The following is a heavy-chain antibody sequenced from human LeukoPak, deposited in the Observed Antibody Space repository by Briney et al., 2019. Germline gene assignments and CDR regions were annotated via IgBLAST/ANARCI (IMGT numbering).Heavy chain of an antibody. V-gene: IGHV4-31*03. CDR1: GGSISSGGYY. CDR2: IYYSGST. CDR3: ARVELTGYCDFDY. D-gene: IGHD3-9*01. J-gene: IGHJ4*02. Sequence: NPSETLSPTCTVSGGSISSGGYYWSWIRQHPGKGLEWIGYIYYSGSTYYNPSLKSRVTISVDTSKNQFSLTLSSVTAADTAVYYCARVELTGYCDFDYWGQGTLVTVSS.